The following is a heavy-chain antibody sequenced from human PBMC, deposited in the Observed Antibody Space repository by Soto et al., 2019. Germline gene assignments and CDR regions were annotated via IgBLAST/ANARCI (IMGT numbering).Heavy chain of an antibody. D-gene: IGHD1-26*01. J-gene: IGHJ4*02. CDR2: ISSSSSYI. CDR1: GFTFSSYS. CDR3: AVSSGSYGAFDY. V-gene: IGHV3-21*01. Sequence: EVQLVESGGGLVKPGGSLRLSCAASGFTFSSYSMNWVRQAPGKGLEWVSSISSSSSYIYYADSVKGRFTISRDNAKNSLYLQMNSLRAEDTAVYYRAVSSGSYGAFDYWGQGTLVTVSS.